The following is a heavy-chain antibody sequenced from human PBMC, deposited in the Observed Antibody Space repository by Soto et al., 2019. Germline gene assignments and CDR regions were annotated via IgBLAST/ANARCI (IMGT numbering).Heavy chain of an antibody. CDR3: ARDPPICRFRGDNFDY. V-gene: IGHV3-7*01. CDR2: IKQDGSEK. Sequence: EVQLVESGGGLVQPGGSLRLSCAASGFTFSSYWMSWVRQAPGKGLEWVANIKQDGSEKYYVDSVKGRFTISRDNAKNSLYLQMNSLRAEDTAVYYCARDPPICRFRGDNFDYWGQGTLVTVSS. D-gene: IGHD3-10*01. J-gene: IGHJ4*02. CDR1: GFTFSSYW.